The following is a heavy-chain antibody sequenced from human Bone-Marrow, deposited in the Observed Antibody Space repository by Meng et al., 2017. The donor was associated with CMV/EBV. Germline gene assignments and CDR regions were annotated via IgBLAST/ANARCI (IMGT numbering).Heavy chain of an antibody. CDR1: GFNFSYYY. CDR2: VSSSGTNI. CDR3: AKRPYDYIWGSPFGTQGNFDL. V-gene: IGHV3-11*01. Sequence: GGTLRHTCSASGFNFSYYYMSWIRQTPGKGLEWVSYVSSSGTNIYYADSVKGRFTISRDNAKNSLYLQMNSLRAEDTAVYYCAKRPYDYIWGSPFGTQGNFDLWGRGTLVTVSS. D-gene: IGHD3-16*01. J-gene: IGHJ2*01.